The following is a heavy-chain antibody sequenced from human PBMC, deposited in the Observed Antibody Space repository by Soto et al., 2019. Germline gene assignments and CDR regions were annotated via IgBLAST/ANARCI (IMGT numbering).Heavy chain of an antibody. D-gene: IGHD3-3*01. Sequence: GGSLRLSCAASGFTFSSYSMNWVRQAPGKGLEWVSSISSSSSYIYYADSVKGRFTISRDNAKNSLYLQMNSLRAEDTAVYYCARGLPADDFWSGYYWGNDYWGQGTLVTVSS. CDR3: ARGLPADDFWSGYYWGNDY. J-gene: IGHJ4*02. CDR1: GFTFSSYS. CDR2: ISSSSSYI. V-gene: IGHV3-21*01.